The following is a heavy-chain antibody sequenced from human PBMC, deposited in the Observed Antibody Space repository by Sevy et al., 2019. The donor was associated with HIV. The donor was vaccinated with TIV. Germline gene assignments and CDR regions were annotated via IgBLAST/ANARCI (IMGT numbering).Heavy chain of an antibody. V-gene: IGHV3-15*01. CDR2: IKSNTDGGTT. J-gene: IGHJ3*02. D-gene: IGHD3-10*01. Sequence: GGCLRLSCAASGFTFSNAWMSWVRQAPGKGLEWVGRIKSNTDGGTTDYAAPVKGRFTISRDDSKNTLYLQMNSLNTEDSAVYYCTVRINVVWAHRAFDIWGQGTAVTVSS. CDR1: GFTFSNAW. CDR3: TVRINVVWAHRAFDI.